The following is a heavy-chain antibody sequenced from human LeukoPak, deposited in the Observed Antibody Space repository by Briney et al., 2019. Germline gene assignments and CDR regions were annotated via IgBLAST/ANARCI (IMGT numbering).Heavy chain of an antibody. Sequence: SETLSLTCTVSGGSISSYYWSWIRQPPGQGQEWIGYSYYSGSTNYNPSLKSRVTISVDTSKNQFSLKLSSVTAADTAVYYCARVCSSTSCYTWGFDPWGQGTLVTVSS. CDR2: SYYSGST. D-gene: IGHD2-2*02. CDR3: ARVCSSTSCYTWGFDP. CDR1: GGSISSYY. J-gene: IGHJ5*02. V-gene: IGHV4-59*01.